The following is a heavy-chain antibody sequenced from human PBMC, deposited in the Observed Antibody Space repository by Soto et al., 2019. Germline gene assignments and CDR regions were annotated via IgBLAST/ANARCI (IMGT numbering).Heavy chain of an antibody. V-gene: IGHV4-30-2*01. CDR1: GGSISSGGYS. CDR2: IYHSGTT. CDR3: ARAHYGDYGYGMDV. D-gene: IGHD4-17*01. Sequence: QLQLQESGSGLVKPSQTLSLTCAVSGGSISSGGYSWSWVRQPPGKGLEWIGYIYHSGTTYYNPSLKSRVTISVDRSKNQFSLKLSSVTAADTAVYYCARAHYGDYGYGMDVWGQGTTVTVSS. J-gene: IGHJ6*02.